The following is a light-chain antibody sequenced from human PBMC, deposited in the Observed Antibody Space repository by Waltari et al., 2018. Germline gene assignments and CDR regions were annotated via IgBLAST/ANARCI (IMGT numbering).Light chain of an antibody. CDR3: SSYAGTYTLGL. V-gene: IGLV2-11*01. J-gene: IGLJ2*01. CDR1: SSDIGAYNF. CDR2: YVS. Sequence: QSALTQPRSVSGSPGESVTITCTGTSSDIGAYNFVLCYQHHPGKGPKLLIYYVSGRPSGVPERFSGSKSGNTASLTISGLQAEDEADYFCSSYAGTYTLGLFGAGTTLTV.